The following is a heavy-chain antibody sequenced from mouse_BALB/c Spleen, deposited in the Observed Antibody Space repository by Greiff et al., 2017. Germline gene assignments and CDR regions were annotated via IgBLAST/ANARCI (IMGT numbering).Heavy chain of an antibody. CDR2: ISYSGST. Sequence: VQLKESGPSLVKPSQTLSLTCSVTGDSITSGYWNWIRKFPGNKLEYMGYISYSGSTYYNPSLKSRISITRDTSKNQYYLQLNSVTTEDTATYYCARYGYDYDAWFAYWGQGTLVTVSA. J-gene: IGHJ3*01. CDR1: GDSITSGY. CDR3: ARYGYDYDAWFAY. D-gene: IGHD2-4*01. V-gene: IGHV3-8*02.